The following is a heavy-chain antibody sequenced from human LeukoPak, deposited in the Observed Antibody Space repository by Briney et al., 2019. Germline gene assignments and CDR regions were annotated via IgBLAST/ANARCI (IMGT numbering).Heavy chain of an antibody. CDR2: ISSSSSYI. J-gene: IGHJ4*02. D-gene: IGHD6-13*01. CDR3: ARPIAAAGNSFDY. CDR1: GFTFSSYS. Sequence: GGSLRLSCAASGFTFSSYSMNWVRQAPGKGLEWVSSISSSSSYIYYADSVKGRFTISRDNAKNSLYLQMNSLRAEDTAVYYCARPIAAAGNSFDYWGQGTLVTVSS. V-gene: IGHV3-21*01.